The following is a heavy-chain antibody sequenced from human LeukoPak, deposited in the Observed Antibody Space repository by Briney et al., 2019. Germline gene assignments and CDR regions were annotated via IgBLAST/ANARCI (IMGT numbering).Heavy chain of an antibody. J-gene: IGHJ4*02. Sequence: ASVKVSCKASGYTFTNYDTNWVRQATGQGLEWMGWMNPNSGDSHSVDKFQGRVTMTRDTSIRTAYMELSGLRSDDTAVYYCARRYCISTGCSAFDYWGPGTPVTVSS. V-gene: IGHV1-8*01. D-gene: IGHD2-2*01. CDR2: MNPNSGDS. CDR1: GYTFTNYD. CDR3: ARRYCISTGCSAFDY.